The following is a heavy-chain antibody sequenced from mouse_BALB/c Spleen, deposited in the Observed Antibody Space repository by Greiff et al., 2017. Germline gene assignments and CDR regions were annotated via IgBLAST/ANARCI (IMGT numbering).Heavy chain of an antibody. CDR3: AREDYDYVWFAY. V-gene: IGHV1-31*01. CDR1: GYSFTGYY. CDR2: INPYNGAT. J-gene: IGHJ3*01. Sequence: VQLKESGPELVKPGASVKISCKASGYSFTGYYMHWVKQSHVKSLEWIGRINPYNGATSYNQNFKDKASLTVDKSSSTAYMELHSLTSEDSAVYYCAREDYDYVWFAYWGQGTLVTVSA. D-gene: IGHD2-4*01.